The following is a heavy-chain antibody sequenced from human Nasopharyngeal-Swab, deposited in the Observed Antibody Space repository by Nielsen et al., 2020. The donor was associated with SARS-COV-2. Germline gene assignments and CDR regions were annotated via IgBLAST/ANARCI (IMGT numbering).Heavy chain of an antibody. CDR3: ARDLLGFGEWSGGGWFDP. J-gene: IGHJ5*02. D-gene: IGHD3-10*01. CDR1: GFTFSNYW. Sequence: GESLKISCAASGFTFSNYWMHWVRQAPGKGLVWVSRINSDGSSTSYADSVKGRFTISRDNAKNTLYMQMKRMRKKKKEVKYCARDLLGFGEWSGGGWFDPWGQGTLVTVSS. CDR2: INSDGSST. V-gene: IGHV3-74*01.